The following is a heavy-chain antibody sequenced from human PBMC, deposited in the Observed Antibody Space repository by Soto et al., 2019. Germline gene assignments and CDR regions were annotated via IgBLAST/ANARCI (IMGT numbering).Heavy chain of an antibody. CDR3: AKSPDSVFGVVVAHLFDY. CDR1: GFTFDTYA. D-gene: IGHD3-3*01. CDR2: ISGSGGST. V-gene: IGHV3-23*01. J-gene: IGHJ4*02. Sequence: GGSLRLSCAASGFTFDTYAMSWVRQAPGKGLEWVSAISGSGGSTYYADSVKGRFTISRDNSKNTLYLQMNSLRAEDTAVYYCAKSPDSVFGVVVAHLFDYWGQGTLVTVSS.